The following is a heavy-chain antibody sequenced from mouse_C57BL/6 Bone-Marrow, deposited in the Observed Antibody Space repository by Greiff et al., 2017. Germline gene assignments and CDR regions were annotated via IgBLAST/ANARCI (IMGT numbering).Heavy chain of an antibody. CDR2: IYPGSGST. J-gene: IGHJ4*01. CDR1: GYTFTSYW. Sequence: VQLQQPGAELVMPGASVKLSCKASGYTFTSYWITWVKQRPGQGLEWIGDIYPGSGSTNYNEKFKSKATLTVDTSSSTAYMQLSSLTSEDSAVYYCAPNYVDYYAMDYWGQGTSVTVSS. V-gene: IGHV1-55*01. D-gene: IGHD2-1*01. CDR3: APNYVDYYAMDY.